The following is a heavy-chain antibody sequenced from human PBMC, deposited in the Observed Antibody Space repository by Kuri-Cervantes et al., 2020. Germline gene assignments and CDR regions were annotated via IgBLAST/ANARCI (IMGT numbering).Heavy chain of an antibody. CDR2: IYYSGST. D-gene: IGHD3-22*01. Sequence: LRLSCTVSGGSISSGDYYWSWIRQPPGKGLEWIGYIYYSGSTYYNPSLKSRVTISVDTSKNQFSLKLSSVTAADTAVYYCATRDDSSGYYRANDAFDIWGQGTMVTVSS. CDR3: ATRDDSSGYYRANDAFDI. V-gene: IGHV4-30-4*01. J-gene: IGHJ3*02. CDR1: GGSISSGDYY.